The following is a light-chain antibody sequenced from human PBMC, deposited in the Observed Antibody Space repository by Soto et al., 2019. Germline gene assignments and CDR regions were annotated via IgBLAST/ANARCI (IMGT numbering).Light chain of an antibody. Sequence: EIVLTQSPCTLSLSPGDTATLSCRPSQSVTNGYLAWYQQKPGQAPRLLLYGTSTRATGTPDPFSGSGFGTDSTLTISRLEPEDFAVYYCQKYGNFWTFGQGTKVDIK. V-gene: IGKV3-20*01. CDR3: QKYGNFWT. CDR1: QSVTNGY. CDR2: GTS. J-gene: IGKJ1*01.